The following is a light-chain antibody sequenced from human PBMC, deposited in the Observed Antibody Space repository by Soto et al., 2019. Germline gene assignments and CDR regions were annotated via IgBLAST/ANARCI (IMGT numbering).Light chain of an antibody. CDR3: QQYSTFWT. J-gene: IGKJ4*01. V-gene: IGKV1-5*03. CDR1: QNVDTS. Sequence: EIQMTQSPATLSSSAGERATLSCRASQNVDTSLAWYQQKPGKAPKLLIYEASILDTGVPSRFSGSGSGTDFTLTISSVQADDFATYCWQQYSTFWTFGRGTKV. CDR2: EAS.